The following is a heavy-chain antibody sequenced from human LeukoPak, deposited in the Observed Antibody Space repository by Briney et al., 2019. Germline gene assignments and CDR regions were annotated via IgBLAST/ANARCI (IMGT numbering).Heavy chain of an antibody. CDR1: GGSVSSGSYY. CDR2: IYYSGST. Sequence: SETLSLTCTVSGGSVSSGSYYWSWIRQPPGKGLEWIGYIYYSGSTNYNPSLKSRVTISVDTSKNQFSLKLSFVTAADTAVYYCARDVTDGDYVDWFDPWGQGTLVTVSS. CDR3: ARDVTDGDYVDWFDP. V-gene: IGHV4-61*01. J-gene: IGHJ5*02. D-gene: IGHD4-17*01.